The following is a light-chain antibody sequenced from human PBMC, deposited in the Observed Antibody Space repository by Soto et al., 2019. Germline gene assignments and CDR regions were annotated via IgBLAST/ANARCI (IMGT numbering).Light chain of an antibody. V-gene: IGKV1-9*01. Sequence: IQLTQSPSSLSASVGDRVTITFRASQGVRSYLAWFQQRPGKSPKLLIFGASTLQNGVPSRFSGGGFGTEFTLTITRLQPEDFATYYCHQVYTYPRTFGQGTKVEIK. J-gene: IGKJ1*01. CDR1: QGVRSY. CDR3: HQVYTYPRT. CDR2: GAS.